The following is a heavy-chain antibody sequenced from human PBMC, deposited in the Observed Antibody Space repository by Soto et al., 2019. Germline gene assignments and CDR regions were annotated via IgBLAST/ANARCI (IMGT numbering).Heavy chain of an antibody. V-gene: IGHV4-4*07. CDR1: GGSITTYY. CDR3: ARALYSSGYYNGMDV. Sequence: SETLSLTCTVSGGSITTYYWSWIRQPAGKGLEWIGRIYTSGTTNYNPSLRSRVTMSVDTSKNQLSLRLSSVTAADTAVYYCARALYSSGYYNGMDVWGQGTTVTVSS. J-gene: IGHJ6*02. D-gene: IGHD3-22*01. CDR2: IYTSGTT.